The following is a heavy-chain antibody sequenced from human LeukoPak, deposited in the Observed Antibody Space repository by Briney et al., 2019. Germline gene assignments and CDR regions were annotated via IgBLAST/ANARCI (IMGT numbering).Heavy chain of an antibody. CDR3: ARNVVGAYALDI. CDR1: GYAFTSYA. D-gene: IGHD2-15*01. J-gene: IGHJ3*02. V-gene: IGHV1-3*01. CDR2: INAGNGNT. Sequence: GASVKVSCKASGYAFTSYAMHWVRQAPGQRLEWMGWINAGNGNTKYSQKFQGRVTITRDTSASTAYMELSSLRSEDTAVYYCARNVVGAYALDIWGQGTMVTVSS.